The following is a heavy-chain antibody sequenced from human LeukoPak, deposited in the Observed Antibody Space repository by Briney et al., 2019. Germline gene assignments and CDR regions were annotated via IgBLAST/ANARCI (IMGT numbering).Heavy chain of an antibody. J-gene: IGHJ5*02. D-gene: IGHD4-23*01. Sequence: KASETLSLTCAVYGGSFSGYYWSWIRQPPGKGLEWIGEINHNGSTNYNPSLKSRVTISADTSKNQFSLKLNSVTAADTAVYYCARGGDTTVATPWGQGTLVTVSS. CDR3: ARGGDTTVATP. CDR1: GGSFSGYY. CDR2: INHNGST. V-gene: IGHV4-34*01.